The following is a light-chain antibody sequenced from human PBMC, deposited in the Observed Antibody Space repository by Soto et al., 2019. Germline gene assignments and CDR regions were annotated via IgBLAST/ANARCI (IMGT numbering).Light chain of an antibody. V-gene: IGKV3-20*01. CDR2: AAS. CDR3: QQYGSSVRT. Sequence: EIVLTQSPGTLSLSPGERATLSCRAGQSVNSNYLAWYQQRPGQAPRLLIYAASNRVTGIPDRFSGSGSGTDFTLTISRLEPEVFAVYYCQQYGSSVRTFGQGTKVELK. CDR1: QSVNSNY. J-gene: IGKJ1*01.